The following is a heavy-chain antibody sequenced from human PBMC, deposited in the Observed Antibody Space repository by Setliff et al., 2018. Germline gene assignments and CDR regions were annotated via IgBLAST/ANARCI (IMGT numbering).Heavy chain of an antibody. CDR1: GYTFTRYA. Sequence: GASVKVSCKASGYTFTRYAMHWVRQAPGQRLEWMGWINTGNGNTTYSQRFQGRVTFTRYTSASTTNMGVSSLRSEDTAVYYCATEGVAISDYHYYYYMDVWGKGTTVTVSS. CDR3: ATEGVAISDYHYYYYMDV. J-gene: IGHJ6*03. V-gene: IGHV1-3*04. D-gene: IGHD3-16*01. CDR2: INTGNGNT.